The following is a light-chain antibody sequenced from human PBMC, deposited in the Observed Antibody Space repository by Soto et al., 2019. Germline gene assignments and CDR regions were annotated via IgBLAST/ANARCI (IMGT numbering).Light chain of an antibody. Sequence: ETVMTQSPGTLSVSPGERATLSCRASQSVSSNLAWYQQKPGQAPRLLIYDASARATGIPARFSGSGSGTEFTLTISSLQSEDFAVYYCEQYHEWPLTFGGGTELEIK. CDR1: QSVSSN. V-gene: IGKV3D-15*01. CDR2: DAS. CDR3: EQYHEWPLT. J-gene: IGKJ4*01.